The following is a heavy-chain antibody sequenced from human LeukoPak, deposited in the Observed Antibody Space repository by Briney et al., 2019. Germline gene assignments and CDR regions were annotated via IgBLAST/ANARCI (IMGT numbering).Heavy chain of an antibody. CDR1: GGSISSYY. Sequence: SETLSLTCTVSGGSISSYYWSWIRQPPGKGLEWFGYIYYSGSTNYNPSLKSRVTISVDTSKNQFSLKLSSVTAADTAVYYCAREPVTTAPFDYWGQGTLVTVSS. J-gene: IGHJ4*02. D-gene: IGHD4-17*01. CDR2: IYYSGST. CDR3: AREPVTTAPFDY. V-gene: IGHV4-59*12.